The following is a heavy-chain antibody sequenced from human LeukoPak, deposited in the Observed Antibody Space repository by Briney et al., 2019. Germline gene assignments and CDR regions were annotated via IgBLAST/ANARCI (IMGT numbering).Heavy chain of an antibody. CDR3: ARQTAYCRGGSCYPNWFDP. J-gene: IGHJ5*02. Sequence: PPETLSLTCTVSGGSISSSSYFWGWIRQPPGKGLEWIGSIYYSGNTYYNPSLKSRVTISVDTSNNQFSLKLNSVTAADTAVYYCARQTAYCRGGSCYPNWFDPWGQGTLVTVSS. V-gene: IGHV4-39*01. CDR2: IYYSGNT. D-gene: IGHD2-15*01. CDR1: GGSISSSSYF.